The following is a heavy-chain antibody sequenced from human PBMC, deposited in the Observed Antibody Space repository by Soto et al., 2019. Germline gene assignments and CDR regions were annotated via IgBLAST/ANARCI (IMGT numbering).Heavy chain of an antibody. J-gene: IGHJ6*02. CDR3: AKDQGLRGVVTPNYYYYYGMDV. D-gene: IGHD2-21*02. CDR2: ISGSGGST. CDR1: GFTFSCYA. V-gene: IGHV3-23*01. Sequence: GSLRLSCAASGFTFSCYAMSWVRQSPGKGLEWVSAISGSGGSTYYADSVKGRFTISRDNSKNTLYLQMNSLRAEDTAVYYCAKDQGLRGVVTPNYYYYYGMDVWGQGTTVTVSS.